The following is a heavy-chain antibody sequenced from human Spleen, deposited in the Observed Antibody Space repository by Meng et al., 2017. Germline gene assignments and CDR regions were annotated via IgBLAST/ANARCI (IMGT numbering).Heavy chain of an antibody. CDR2: INPNSGGT. CDR1: GYTFTGYH. D-gene: IGHD5-18*01. V-gene: IGHV1-2*06. J-gene: IGHJ4*02. CDR3: ARDTAMVNFDY. Sequence: QVQLVQSGAEGKKPGASVKVSCEASGYTFTGYHMHWVRQAPGQGLEWMGRINPNSGGTNYAQQFRGRVTLTRDTSISTAYMELSRLRSDDTAVYYCARDTAMVNFDYWGQGTLVTVSS.